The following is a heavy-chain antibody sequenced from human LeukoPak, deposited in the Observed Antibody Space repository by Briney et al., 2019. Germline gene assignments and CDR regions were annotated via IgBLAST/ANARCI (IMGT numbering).Heavy chain of an antibody. CDR3: ARENYYGSGSSPGEFDY. D-gene: IGHD3-10*01. Sequence: GGSLRLSCAASGFPFSDYDMSWIRQAPGKGLEWVSYISSSDSLIYYADSVKDRFTISRDITKNSLYLQMHSLRVEDTAVYYCARENYYGSGSSPGEFDYWGQGTLVTVSS. V-gene: IGHV3-11*01. CDR2: ISSSDSLI. CDR1: GFPFSDYD. J-gene: IGHJ4*02.